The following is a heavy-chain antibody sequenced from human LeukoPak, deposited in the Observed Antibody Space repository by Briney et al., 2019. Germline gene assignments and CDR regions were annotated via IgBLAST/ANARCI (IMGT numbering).Heavy chain of an antibody. J-gene: IGHJ3*02. Sequence: ASVKVSCKVSGYTLTELSMHWVRQAPGKGVEWTGGFDPEDGETIYAQKFQGRVTMTEDTSTDTAYMELSSLRSEDTAVYYCATSRIAAAVLAGDAFDIWGQGTMVTVSS. V-gene: IGHV1-24*01. CDR3: ATSRIAAAVLAGDAFDI. CDR1: GYTLTELS. D-gene: IGHD6-13*01. CDR2: FDPEDGET.